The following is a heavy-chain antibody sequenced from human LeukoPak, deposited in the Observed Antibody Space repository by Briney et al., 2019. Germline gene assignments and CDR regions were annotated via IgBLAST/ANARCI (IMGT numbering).Heavy chain of an antibody. CDR3: ASSPVDSSGWTRFQH. Sequence: SQTLSLXCTVSGGSISSGSYYWSWIRQPAGKGLEWIGRIYTSGSTNHNPSLKSRVTISVDTSKNQFSLKLSSVTAADTAVYYCASSPVDSSGWTRFQHWGQGTLVTVSS. J-gene: IGHJ1*01. CDR1: GGSISSGSYY. CDR2: IYTSGST. V-gene: IGHV4-61*02. D-gene: IGHD6-19*01.